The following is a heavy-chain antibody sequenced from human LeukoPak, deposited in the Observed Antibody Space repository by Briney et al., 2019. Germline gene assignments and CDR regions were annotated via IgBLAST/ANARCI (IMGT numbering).Heavy chain of an antibody. CDR3: VRERAQREKRQYATGYDS. Sequence: SETLSLTCAVYGGSLSGYFWSWIRQSPEKGLEWIGEINHGGSPDYNPSLKSRVTLSVDTSRNQFSLKLSSVTAADTALYYCVRERAQREKRQYATGYDSWGQGTLVTVSS. J-gene: IGHJ4*02. V-gene: IGHV4-34*01. D-gene: IGHD2-2*01. CDR2: INHGGSP. CDR1: GGSLSGYF.